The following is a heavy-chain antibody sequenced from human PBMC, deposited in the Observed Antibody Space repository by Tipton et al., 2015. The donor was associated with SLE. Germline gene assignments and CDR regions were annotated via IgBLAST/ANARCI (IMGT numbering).Heavy chain of an antibody. Sequence: TLSLTCTVSGVSISSYYWSWIRQSPGKGLEWIVYFYTSGSTNYNPSLKSRVTISADTTKNQFSLTLSSVSAADTAVYSCAGGGYGSGSHYLGGWFDPWGRGTLVTVSS. D-gene: IGHD3-10*01. J-gene: IGHJ5*02. CDR2: FYTSGST. CDR3: AGGGYGSGSHYLGGWFDP. V-gene: IGHV4-4*08. CDR1: GVSISSYY.